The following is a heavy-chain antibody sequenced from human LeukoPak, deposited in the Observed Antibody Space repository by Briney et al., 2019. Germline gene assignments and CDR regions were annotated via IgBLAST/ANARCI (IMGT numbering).Heavy chain of an antibody. D-gene: IGHD1-26*01. CDR2: IKSKTAGGTI. V-gene: IGHV3-15*01. CDR1: GFTFSNAW. Sequence: PGGSLRLSCAASGFTFSNAWMTWVRQAPGKGLEWVGRIKSKTAGGTIDYAAPVKGRFTISRDDSKNTLYLQMNSLKTEDTAVYYCTTGESMVGSTIHIRWADWGQGTLVTVSS. J-gene: IGHJ4*02. CDR3: TTGESMVGSTIHIRWAD.